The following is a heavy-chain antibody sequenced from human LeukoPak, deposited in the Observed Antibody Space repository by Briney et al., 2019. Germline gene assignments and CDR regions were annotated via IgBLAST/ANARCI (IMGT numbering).Heavy chain of an antibody. D-gene: IGHD4-23*01. CDR1: GYTFTGYY. CDR2: INPNSGGT. J-gene: IGHJ5*02. Sequence: ASVKVSCKASGYTFTGYYMHWVRQAPGQGLEWMGWINPNSGGTSYAQKFQGRVTMTRDTSISTAYMELSSLRSEDTAVYYCARDNSVEDTAWWFDPWGQGTLVTVSS. CDR3: ARDNSVEDTAWWFDP. V-gene: IGHV1-2*02.